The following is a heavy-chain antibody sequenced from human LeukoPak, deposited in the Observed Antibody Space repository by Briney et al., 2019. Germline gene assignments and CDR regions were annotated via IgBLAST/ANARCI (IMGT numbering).Heavy chain of an antibody. CDR2: IYYSGST. CDR1: GRSISSYY. CDR3: AGASYDSSGVH. D-gene: IGHD3-22*01. V-gene: IGHV4-59*13. J-gene: IGHJ4*02. Sequence: SETLSLTCTVSGRSISSYYWSWIRQPPGKGLEWIGYIYYSGSTNYNPSLKSRVTISVDTSKNQFSLKLSSVTAADTAVYYCAGASYDSSGVHWGQGTLVTVSS.